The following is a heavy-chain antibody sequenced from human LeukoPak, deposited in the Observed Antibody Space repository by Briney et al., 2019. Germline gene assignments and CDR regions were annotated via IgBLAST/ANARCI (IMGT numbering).Heavy chain of an antibody. CDR2: ISGYNTNT. D-gene: IGHD4-17*01. Sequence: GASVKVSCKASGYTFTSYGISWVRQAPGQGLEWMGWISGYNTNTNYAQKLQGRVTMTTDTSTSTAYMELRSLRSDDTAVYYCARPKHDYGDYRDAFDLWGQGTVVTVSS. V-gene: IGHV1-18*01. J-gene: IGHJ3*01. CDR1: GYTFTSYG. CDR3: ARPKHDYGDYRDAFDL.